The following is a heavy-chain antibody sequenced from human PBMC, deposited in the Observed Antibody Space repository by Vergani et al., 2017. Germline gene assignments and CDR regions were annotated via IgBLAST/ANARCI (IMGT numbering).Heavy chain of an antibody. CDR3: ARDPEVPQRYYGDYYYYMDV. V-gene: IGHV4-34*01. CDR1: GGSFSGYY. CDR2: INHSGST. J-gene: IGHJ6*03. D-gene: IGHD1-26*01. Sequence: QVQLQQWGAGLLKPSETLSLTCAVYGGSFSGYYWSWIRQPPGKGLEWIGEINHSGSTNDNPSLKSRVTISVDTSKKQVSLKLRSVTAADTAVYYCARDPEVPQRYYGDYYYYMDVWGKGTTVTVSS.